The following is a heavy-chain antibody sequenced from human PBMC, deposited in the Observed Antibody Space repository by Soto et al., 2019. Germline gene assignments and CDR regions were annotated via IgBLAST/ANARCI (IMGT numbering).Heavy chain of an antibody. Sequence: PSQTLSLTCAISGDSVSSNSAAWNWIRQSPSRGLEWLGRTYYRTRWYNDYAVSVKGRIIINPDTSRNQFSLQLNTVTPEDTAVYYCAAATRGYFYYGLDVWGQGTTVTVSS. D-gene: IGHD6-25*01. J-gene: IGHJ6*02. V-gene: IGHV6-1*01. CDR2: TYYRTRWYN. CDR1: GDSVSSNSAA. CDR3: AAATRGYFYYGLDV.